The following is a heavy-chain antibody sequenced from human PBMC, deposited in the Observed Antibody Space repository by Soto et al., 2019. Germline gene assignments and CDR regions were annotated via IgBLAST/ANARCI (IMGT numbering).Heavy chain of an antibody. CDR3: ARVVATIPSGYMLFDY. Sequence: QVQLQQWGAGLLKPSETLSLTCAVYGGSFSGYYWSWIRQPPGKGLEWIGEINHSGSTNYNPSLKSRVTISVDTSNNQFSLKLSSVTAADTAVYYCARVVATIPSGYMLFDYWGQGTLVTVSS. D-gene: IGHD5-12*01. CDR1: GGSFSGYY. CDR2: INHSGST. V-gene: IGHV4-34*01. J-gene: IGHJ4*02.